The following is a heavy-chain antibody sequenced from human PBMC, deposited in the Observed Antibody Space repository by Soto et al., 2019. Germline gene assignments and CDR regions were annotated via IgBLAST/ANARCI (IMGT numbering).Heavy chain of an antibody. CDR3: AKHDFWTLYNTGLDS. J-gene: IGHJ4*02. CDR2: ISGSGGDT. D-gene: IGHD3-3*01. CDR1: GFTFTSYA. Sequence: GGSLRLSCSASGFTFTSYAMSWVRQAPGKGLQWVSGISGSGGDTKSADSVKGRFTISRDNFKNILYLQMNSLRAEDAAVYYCAKHDFWTLYNTGLDSWGQGTLVTVSS. V-gene: IGHV3-23*01.